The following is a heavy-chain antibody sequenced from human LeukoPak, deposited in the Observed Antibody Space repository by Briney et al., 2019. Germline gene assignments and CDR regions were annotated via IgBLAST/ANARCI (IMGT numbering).Heavy chain of an antibody. D-gene: IGHD6-19*01. V-gene: IGHV3-66*01. Sequence: GGSLRLSCAASGFTVSTKYMAWVRQAPGKGLEWVSFLNSGGTTNYADSVKGRLTIPRDYSKNTLNLQMNSLRAEDTAVYYCATIVSDSSGWYHFDHWGQGALVTVSS. CDR1: GFTVSTKY. CDR2: LNSGGTT. J-gene: IGHJ4*02. CDR3: ATIVSDSSGWYHFDH.